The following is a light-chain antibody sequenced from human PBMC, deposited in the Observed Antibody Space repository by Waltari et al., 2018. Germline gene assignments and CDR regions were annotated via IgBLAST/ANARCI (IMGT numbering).Light chain of an antibody. Sequence: DIQMTQSPSYLSASVGDRVTITCRASQGISNYLAWFQQKPGKAPKLLLYSASKLEGGVPSRFSGSGSGTDYTLTISSLQPEDLAIYYCHQYSSGYTFGQGTKLEIK. CDR1: QGISNY. CDR2: SAS. J-gene: IGKJ2*01. CDR3: HQYSSGYT. V-gene: IGKV1-NL1*01.